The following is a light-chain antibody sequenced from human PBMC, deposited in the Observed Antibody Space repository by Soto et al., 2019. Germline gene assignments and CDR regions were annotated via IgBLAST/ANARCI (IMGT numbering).Light chain of an antibody. V-gene: IGKV1-39*01. CDR1: QSISSY. Sequence: IQMTQSPSSLSASLGDRGTLTWRASQSISSYLNWYKQKPGKAPKLLIYAASSLQSGVPSRFSGSGSGTDFTLTISSLQPEDFETYYCQQSYSTPITFGQGTRLEI. CDR2: AAS. J-gene: IGKJ5*01. CDR3: QQSYSTPIT.